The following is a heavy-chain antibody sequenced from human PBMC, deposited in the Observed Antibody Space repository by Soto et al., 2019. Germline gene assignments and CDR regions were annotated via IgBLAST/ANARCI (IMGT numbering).Heavy chain of an antibody. V-gene: IGHV5-51*01. D-gene: IGHD6-6*01. CDR2: IYPGDSDT. J-gene: IGHJ6*02. Sequence: GESLKISCKGSGYSFTSYWIGWVRRMPGKGLEWMGIIYPGDSDTRYSPSFQGQVTISADKSISTAYLQWSSLKASDTAMYYCASPYSSSSTLYGMDVWGQGTTVTVSS. CDR1: GYSFTSYW. CDR3: ASPYSSSSTLYGMDV.